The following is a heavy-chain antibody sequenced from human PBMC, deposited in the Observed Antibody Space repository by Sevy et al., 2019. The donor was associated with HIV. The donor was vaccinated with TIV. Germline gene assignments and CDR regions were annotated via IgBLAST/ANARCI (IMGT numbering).Heavy chain of an antibody. Sequence: GGSLRLSCAASGFTFSNAWMNWVRQAPEKALEWVGRIRSNSDGGTADYAAPVKGRFTLSRDDSKNTLYLQLNSLKTEDTAVYYCATGGTAEAFDIRGHGTKVTVSS. CDR2: IRSNSDGGTA. CDR1: GFTFSNAW. D-gene: IGHD6-13*01. J-gene: IGHJ3*02. CDR3: ATGGTAEAFDI. V-gene: IGHV3-15*01.